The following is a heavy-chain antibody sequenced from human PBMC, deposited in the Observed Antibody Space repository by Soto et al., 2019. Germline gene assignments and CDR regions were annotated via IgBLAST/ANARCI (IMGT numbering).Heavy chain of an antibody. D-gene: IGHD6-13*01. J-gene: IGHJ4*02. V-gene: IGHV3-30*18. CDR3: AKDTAAGTSVMVDY. CDR2: ISYDGSNK. CDR1: GFTFSSYG. Sequence: QVQLVESGGGVVQPGRSLRLSCAASGFTFSSYGMHWVRQAPDKGLEWVAVISYDGSNKYYADSVKGRFTISRDNSKNTLYLQMNSLRAEDTAVYYCAKDTAAGTSVMVDYWGQGTLVTVSS.